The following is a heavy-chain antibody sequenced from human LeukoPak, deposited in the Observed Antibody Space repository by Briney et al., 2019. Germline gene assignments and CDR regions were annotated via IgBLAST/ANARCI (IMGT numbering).Heavy chain of an antibody. CDR3: AKVSGYSSGWYGFSDY. CDR2: IDYDGGSG. Sequence: GGSLRLSCTVSGFTLSSYEMSWIRQAPGKGLEWVSSIDYDGGSGHYADSVKGRFTISRDNSNNTLFLHLNSLRAEDTAVYYCAKVSGYSSGWYGFSDYWGQGTLVTVSS. V-gene: IGHV3-23*01. CDR1: GFTLSSYE. D-gene: IGHD6-19*01. J-gene: IGHJ4*02.